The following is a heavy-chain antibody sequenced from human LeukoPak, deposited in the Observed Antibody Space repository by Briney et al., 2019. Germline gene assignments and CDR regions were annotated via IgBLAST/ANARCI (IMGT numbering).Heavy chain of an antibody. CDR1: GFTFSSYE. V-gene: IGHV3-48*03. J-gene: IGHJ3*02. CDR2: ISSSGSTK. Sequence: PGGSLRLSCAASGFTFSSYEMNWVRQAPGKGLEWVSYISSSGSTKYYADSVKGRFTISRDNSKNTLYLQMNSLRAEDTAVYYCAIIARYYYESSGYYYGAFDIWGQGTMVTVSS. D-gene: IGHD3-22*01. CDR3: AIIARYYYESSGYYYGAFDI.